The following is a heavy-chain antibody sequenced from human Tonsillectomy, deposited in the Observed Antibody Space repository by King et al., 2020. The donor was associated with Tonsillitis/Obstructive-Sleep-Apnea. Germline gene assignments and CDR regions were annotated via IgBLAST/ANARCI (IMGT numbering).Heavy chain of an antibody. CDR2: ISYDGSNK. Sequence: VQLVESGGGVVQPGRSLRLSCAASGFTFSSYGMHWVRQAPGKGLEVVAVISYDGSNKYYADSVKGRFTISRVNSKNKLYLQMNSLRAGDTAVYYCAKDPDITIFGVVMYFDYWGQGTLVTVSS. CDR1: GFTFSSYG. CDR3: AKDPDITIFGVVMYFDY. D-gene: IGHD3-3*01. J-gene: IGHJ4*02. V-gene: IGHV3-30*18.